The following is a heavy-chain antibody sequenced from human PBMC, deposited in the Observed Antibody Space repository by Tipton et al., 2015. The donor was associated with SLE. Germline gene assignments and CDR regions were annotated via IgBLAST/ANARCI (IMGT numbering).Heavy chain of an antibody. CDR1: GGSISSSSYY. Sequence: LRLSCTVSGGSISSSSYYWGWIRQPPGKGLEWIGSIYYSGSTYYNPSLNSRVTISVDTSKNQFSLKLSSVTAADTAVYYCARLSGWTGYFDYWGQGTLVTVSS. CDR3: ARLSGWTGYFDY. J-gene: IGHJ4*02. V-gene: IGHV4-39*07. CDR2: IYYSGST. D-gene: IGHD6-19*01.